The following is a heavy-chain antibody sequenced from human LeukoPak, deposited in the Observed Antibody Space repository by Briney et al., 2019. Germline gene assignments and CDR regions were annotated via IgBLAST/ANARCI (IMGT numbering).Heavy chain of an antibody. Sequence: ASVKVSCKASGGTFSSYAISWVRQAPGQGLEWMGGIIPIFGTANYAQKFQGRVTITADESTSTAYMELSSLRSEDTAAYYCARATSSGPPFDYWGQGTLVTVSS. CDR2: IIPIFGTA. J-gene: IGHJ4*02. V-gene: IGHV1-69*01. CDR1: GGTFSSYA. CDR3: ARATSSGPPFDY. D-gene: IGHD6-19*01.